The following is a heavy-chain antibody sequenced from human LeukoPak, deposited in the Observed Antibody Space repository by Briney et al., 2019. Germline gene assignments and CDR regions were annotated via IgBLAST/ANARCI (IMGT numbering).Heavy chain of an antibody. CDR2: IKQDGSET. V-gene: IGHV3-7*01. J-gene: IGHJ4*02. Sequence: PGGSLRLSCAGSGITLSTYWMNWVRQAPGKGLEWVAIIKQDGSETYYVDSVKGRFTISRDNSKNTLYLQMNSLRAEDTAVYYCARDQGVITTGSFDYWGQGTLVTVSS. CDR3: ARDQGVITTGSFDY. D-gene: IGHD3-22*01. CDR1: GITLSTYW.